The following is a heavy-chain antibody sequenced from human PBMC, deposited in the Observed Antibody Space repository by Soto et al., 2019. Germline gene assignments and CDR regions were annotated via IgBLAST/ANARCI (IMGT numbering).Heavy chain of an antibody. D-gene: IGHD3-3*01. V-gene: IGHV4-59*01. CDR3: ARYSGPGSIFGVDPYFDY. Sequence: PSETLSLTCTVSGGSISSYYWSWIRQPPGKGLEWIGYIYYSGSTNYNPSLKSRVTISVDTSKNQFSLKLSSVTAADTAVYYCARYSGPGSIFGVDPYFDYWGQGTLVTVSS. CDR2: IYYSGST. J-gene: IGHJ4*02. CDR1: GGSISSYY.